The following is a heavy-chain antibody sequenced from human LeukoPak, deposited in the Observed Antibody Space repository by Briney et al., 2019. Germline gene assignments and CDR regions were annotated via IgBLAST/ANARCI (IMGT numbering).Heavy chain of an antibody. CDR1: GFTFSSYS. Sequence: VGSLRLSCAASGFTFSSYSMNWVRQVPGKGLEWVSYISSSSSTIYYADSVKGRFTISRDNAKNSLYLQMNSLRDEDTAVYYCARDGQQYYYDSTPAWGQGTLVTVSS. CDR3: ARDGQQYYYDSTPA. D-gene: IGHD3-22*01. J-gene: IGHJ5*02. V-gene: IGHV3-48*02. CDR2: ISSSSSTI.